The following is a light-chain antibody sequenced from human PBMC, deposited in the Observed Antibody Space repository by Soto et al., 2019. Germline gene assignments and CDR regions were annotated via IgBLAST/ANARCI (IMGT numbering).Light chain of an antibody. CDR3: SSYTTISTVI. CDR2: DVS. CDR1: RSDIGAYHY. J-gene: IGLJ2*01. V-gene: IGLV2-14*03. Sequence: QSALTQHASVSGSSGQSITISCTETRSDIGAYHYVSWYQQHPGKVPKLIIYDVSNRPSGVSNRFSGSKSANTASLTISGLQDEDEADYYCSSYTTISTVIFGGGTKLTVL.